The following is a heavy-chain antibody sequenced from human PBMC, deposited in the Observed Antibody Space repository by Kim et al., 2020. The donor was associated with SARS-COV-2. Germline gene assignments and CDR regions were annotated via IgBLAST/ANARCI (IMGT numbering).Heavy chain of an antibody. D-gene: IGHD3-10*01. J-gene: IGHJ6*02. Sequence: NYAQKFQGGVTLTRDTSISTAYMELSRLRSDDTAVYYCARAHYYGSVMDVWGQGTTVTVSS. CDR3: ARAHYYGSVMDV. V-gene: IGHV1-2*02.